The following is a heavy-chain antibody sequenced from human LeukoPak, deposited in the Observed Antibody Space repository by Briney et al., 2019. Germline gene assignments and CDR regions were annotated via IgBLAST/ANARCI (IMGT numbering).Heavy chain of an antibody. Sequence: ASVKVSCKTSGYTFTGYYMHWVRQAPGQGLEWMGWINPNSGGTNYAQKFQGRVTMTRDTSISTAYMELRRLRSDDTALYYCARDQWSYYGSRSYYDLDYWGQGTLVTVSS. CDR1: GYTFTGYY. D-gene: IGHD3-10*01. CDR3: ARDQWSYYGSRSYYDLDY. CDR2: INPNSGGT. V-gene: IGHV1-2*02. J-gene: IGHJ4*02.